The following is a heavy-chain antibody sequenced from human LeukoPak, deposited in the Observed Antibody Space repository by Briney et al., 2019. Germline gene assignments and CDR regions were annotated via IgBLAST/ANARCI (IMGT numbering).Heavy chain of an antibody. J-gene: IGHJ6*03. CDR1: GFTFSSYN. CDR3: ARDLYSGSYGNYYYYFMDV. CDR2: ITSGSSYI. Sequence: GGSLRLSCAASGFTFSSYNMNWVRQAPGNGLEWVSSITSGSSYIYYADSVKGRFTISRDNAKNSLYLQMNSLRAEDTAVYYCARDLYSGSYGNYYYYFMDVWGKGTTVTISS. V-gene: IGHV3-21*01. D-gene: IGHD1-26*01.